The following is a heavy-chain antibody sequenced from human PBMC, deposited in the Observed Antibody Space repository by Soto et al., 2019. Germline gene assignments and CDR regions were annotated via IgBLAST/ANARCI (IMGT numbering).Heavy chain of an antibody. CDR3: ARSEDYYDSSGYLHPYFDY. Sequence: EVQLLESGGGLVQPGGSLRLSCAASGFTFSSYAMSWVRQAPGKGLEWVSAISGSGDSTYYADSVKGRFTISRDNSKNTLYLQMNSLRAEDTAVYYCARSEDYYDSSGYLHPYFDYWGQGTLVTVSS. CDR1: GFTFSSYA. V-gene: IGHV3-23*01. D-gene: IGHD3-22*01. CDR2: ISGSGDST. J-gene: IGHJ4*02.